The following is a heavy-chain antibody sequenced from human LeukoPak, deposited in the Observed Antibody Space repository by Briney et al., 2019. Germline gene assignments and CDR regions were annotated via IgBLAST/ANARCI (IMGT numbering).Heavy chain of an antibody. CDR2: IYYSGDT. CDR1: GGSISSSSYY. D-gene: IGHD3-10*01. CDR3: ASLWNYGSGSYLDY. J-gene: IGHJ4*02. Sequence: ETLSLTCTVSGGSISSSSYYWGWIRQPPGKGLEWIGSIYYSGDTYYNPSLKSRRVTISVDTSKNHFSLKLSSVTAADTAVYYCASLWNYGSGSYLDYWGQGTLVTVSS. V-gene: IGHV4-39*02.